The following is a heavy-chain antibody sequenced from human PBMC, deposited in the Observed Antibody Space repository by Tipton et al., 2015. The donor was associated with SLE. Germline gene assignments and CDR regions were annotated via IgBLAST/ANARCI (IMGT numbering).Heavy chain of an antibody. CDR2: IYYSGST. D-gene: IGHD6-13*01. Sequence: TLSLTCTVSGGSISSHYWSWIRQPPGKGLEWIGYIYYSGSTNYNPSLKSRVTISVDTSKNQFSLKLSSVTAADTAVYYCARVNSSSWYLFDSWGQGTLVTVSS. CDR3: ARVNSSSWYLFDS. V-gene: IGHV4-59*11. CDR1: GGSISSHY. J-gene: IGHJ4*02.